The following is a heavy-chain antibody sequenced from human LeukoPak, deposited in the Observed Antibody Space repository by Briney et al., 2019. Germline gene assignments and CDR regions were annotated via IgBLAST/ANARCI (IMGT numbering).Heavy chain of an antibody. CDR3: ARGTWGLDY. Sequence: GGSLRLSCAASGFTFSGHYMTWIRQAPGKGLEWVSYISDSGNTMYYADSVKGRFTISRDNAGNSLFLQMNSLRAEDTAVYYCARGTWGLDYWGQGTLVTVSS. V-gene: IGHV3-11*01. CDR1: GFTFSGHY. CDR2: ISDSGNTM. D-gene: IGHD7-27*01. J-gene: IGHJ4*02.